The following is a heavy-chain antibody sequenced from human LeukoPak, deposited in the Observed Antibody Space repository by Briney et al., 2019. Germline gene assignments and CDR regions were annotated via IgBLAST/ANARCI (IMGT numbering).Heavy chain of an antibody. Sequence: GGSLRLSCAASGFNFDEYGMSWVRQAPGKGLEWVSGISWNGASTGYADSVKGRFTISRDNAKNSLYLQMNSLRAEDTAVYYCARSYVSGSYYNGYWGQGTLVTVSS. CDR1: GFNFDEYG. J-gene: IGHJ4*02. V-gene: IGHV3-20*04. CDR2: ISWNGAST. D-gene: IGHD3-10*01. CDR3: ARSYVSGSYYNGY.